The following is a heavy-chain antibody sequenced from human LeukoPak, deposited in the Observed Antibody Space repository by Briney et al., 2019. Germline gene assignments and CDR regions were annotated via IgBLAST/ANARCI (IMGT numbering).Heavy chain of an antibody. J-gene: IGHJ6*03. D-gene: IGHD6-19*01. Sequence: GGSLRLSCAASGFTFDDYTMHWVRQAPGKGLEWVSLISWESGSIYYADPVKGRFTVSRDNSKNSLYLQMNSLRVEDTALYYCAKDFGSGTGYMDVWGKGTTVTVSS. CDR2: ISWESGSI. V-gene: IGHV3-43D*03. CDR3: AKDFGSGTGYMDV. CDR1: GFTFDDYT.